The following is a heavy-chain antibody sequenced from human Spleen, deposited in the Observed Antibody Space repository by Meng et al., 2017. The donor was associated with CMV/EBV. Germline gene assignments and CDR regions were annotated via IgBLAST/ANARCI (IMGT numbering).Heavy chain of an antibody. J-gene: IGHJ4*02. D-gene: IGHD4-17*01. Sequence: CKASGGTFSSYAISWVRQAPGQGLEWMGGIIPILGTANYAQKFQGRVTITTDESTSTAYMELSSLRSEDTAVYYCATKDRPPYGDYVDWGQGTLVTVSS. CDR3: ATKDRPPYGDYVD. CDR2: IIPILGTA. CDR1: GGTFSSYA. V-gene: IGHV1-69*05.